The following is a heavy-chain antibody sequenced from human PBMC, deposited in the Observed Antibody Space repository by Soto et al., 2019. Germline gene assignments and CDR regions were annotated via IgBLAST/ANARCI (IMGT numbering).Heavy chain of an antibody. J-gene: IGHJ6*02. CDR2: ISSGSIYI. CDR3: ARDVVVDEATPTYYHGSEV. V-gene: IGHV3-21*01. CDR1: GFSFSSFT. D-gene: IGHD5-12*01. Sequence: WVSLRLSCAVSGFSFSSFTMYWVRQAPGKGLEWVEAISSGSIYINYANSVKGRFTVSRDNARNALYLQLNSLSAEDTAVYYCARDVVVDEATPTYYHGSEVWGQGTTGTASS.